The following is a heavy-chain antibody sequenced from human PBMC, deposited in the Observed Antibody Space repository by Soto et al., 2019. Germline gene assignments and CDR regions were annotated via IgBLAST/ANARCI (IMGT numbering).Heavy chain of an antibody. D-gene: IGHD2-15*01. J-gene: IGHJ6*02. V-gene: IGHV3-33*01. CDR2: IWYDGSNK. Sequence: QVQLVESGGGVVQPGRSLRLSCAASGFTFSSYGMHWVRQAPGKGLEWVAVIWYDGSNKYYADSVKGRFTISRDNSKNTRYLQMNSLRAEDTAVYYCARDPSGGGGYGMDVWGQGTTVTVS. CDR3: ARDPSGGGGYGMDV. CDR1: GFTFSSYG.